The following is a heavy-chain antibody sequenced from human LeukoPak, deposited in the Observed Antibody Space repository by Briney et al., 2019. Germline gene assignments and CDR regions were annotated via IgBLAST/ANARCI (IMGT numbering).Heavy chain of an antibody. V-gene: IGHV4-34*01. D-gene: IGHD4-23*01. J-gene: IGHJ4*02. Sequence: SETLSLTCAVYGGSFSGYYWSWIRQPPGKGLEWIGYIYHSGSTYYNPSLKSRVTISVDRSKNQFSLKLSSVTAADTAVYYCARGEAYGGNSVVDYWGQGTLVTVSS. CDR3: ARGEAYGGNSVVDY. CDR1: GGSFSGYY. CDR2: IYHSGST.